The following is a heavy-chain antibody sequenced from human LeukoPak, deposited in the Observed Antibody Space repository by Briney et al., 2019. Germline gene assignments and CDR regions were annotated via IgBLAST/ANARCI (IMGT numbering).Heavy chain of an antibody. CDR2: INPGGSST. CDR1: GFTFYSYW. CDR3: ARSNQADDY. Sequence: GGSLRLSCAASGFTFYSYWMHWVRQVPGKGLVWVSRINPGGSSTAYADSVKGRFTISRDNAENTLYLQMDSLRAEDTAVYYCARSNQADDYWGQGTLVTVSS. J-gene: IGHJ4*02. D-gene: IGHD1-14*01. V-gene: IGHV3-74*01.